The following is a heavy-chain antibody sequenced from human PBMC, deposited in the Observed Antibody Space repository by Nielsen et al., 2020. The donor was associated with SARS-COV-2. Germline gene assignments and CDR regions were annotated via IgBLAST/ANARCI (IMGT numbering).Heavy chain of an antibody. CDR1: GFTFSSYS. D-gene: IGHD6-19*01. Sequence: GESLKISCAASGFTFSSYSMNWVRQAPGKGLEWVSYISSSSSTIYYADSVKGRFTISRDNAKNSLYLQMNSLRTEDTALYYCAKGSGYSSGPDAFDIWGQGTMVTVSS. CDR2: ISSSSSTI. V-gene: IGHV3-48*01. J-gene: IGHJ3*02. CDR3: AKGSGYSSGPDAFDI.